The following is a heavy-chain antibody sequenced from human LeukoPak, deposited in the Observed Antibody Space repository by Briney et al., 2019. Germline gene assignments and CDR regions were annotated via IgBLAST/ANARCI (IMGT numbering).Heavy chain of an antibody. J-gene: IGHJ4*02. D-gene: IGHD5-18*01. CDR3: AKSDRGYSYGSLDY. CDR1: GFTFSSSA. CDR2: ISSGSGTI. V-gene: IGHV3-48*01. Sequence: PGGSLRLSCSPSGFTFSSSAMNWVRQAPGKGLEWVSYISSGSGTIYYADSVKGRFTISRDNAKNSLYLQMNSLRAEDTAVYYCAKSDRGYSYGSLDYWGQGTVVTVSS.